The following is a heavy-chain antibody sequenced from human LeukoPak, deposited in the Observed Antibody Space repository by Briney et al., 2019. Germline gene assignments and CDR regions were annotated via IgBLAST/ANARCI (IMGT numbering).Heavy chain of an antibody. J-gene: IGHJ4*02. V-gene: IGHV3-21*01. D-gene: IGHD5/OR15-5a*01. CDR1: GFTFSSYS. CDR3: ARDSVRNDY. Sequence: GSLRLSCAASGFTFSSYSMNWVRQAPGKGLEWVSSISSSSSYIYYADSVKGRFTISRDDAKNSPYLQMNSLRAEDTAVYYCARDSVRNDYWGQGTLVTVSS. CDR2: ISSSSSYI.